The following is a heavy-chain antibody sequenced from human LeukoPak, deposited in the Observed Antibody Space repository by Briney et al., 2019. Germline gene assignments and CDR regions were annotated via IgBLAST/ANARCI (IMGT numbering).Heavy chain of an antibody. CDR2: IYYSGST. CDR1: GGSISRYY. J-gene: IGHJ5*02. D-gene: IGHD4-17*01. Sequence: PSETLSLTCTVSGGSISRYYWSWIRQPPGKGLEWIGYIYYSGSTNYNPSLKSRVTISVDTSKNQFSLKLSSVTAADTAVYYCARGKSTVTTQNWFDPWGQGTLVTVSS. CDR3: ARGKSTVTTQNWFDP. V-gene: IGHV4-59*12.